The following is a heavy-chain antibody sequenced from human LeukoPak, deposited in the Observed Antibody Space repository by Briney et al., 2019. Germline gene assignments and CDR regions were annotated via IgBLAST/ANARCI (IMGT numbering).Heavy chain of an antibody. Sequence: GGSLRLSCAASGFTFSSYSMNWVRQAPGKGLEWVSSISSSSSYIYYADSVKGRFTISRDNAKNSLYLQMNSLRAEDTAVYHCMCVVVPAAIRRNAFDIWGQGTMVTVSS. V-gene: IGHV3-21*01. J-gene: IGHJ3*02. CDR3: MCVVVPAAIRRNAFDI. D-gene: IGHD2-2*01. CDR2: ISSSSSYI. CDR1: GFTFSSYS.